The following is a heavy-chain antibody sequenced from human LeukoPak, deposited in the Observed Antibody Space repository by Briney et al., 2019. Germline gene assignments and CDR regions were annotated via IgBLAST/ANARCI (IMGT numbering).Heavy chain of an antibody. J-gene: IGHJ4*02. CDR2: INSGSTSP. D-gene: IGHD6-13*01. CDR1: GFIFSSYT. CDR3: ARDFLAAGDY. V-gene: IGHV3-21*01. Sequence: PGGSLRLSCEASGFIFSSYTMNWIRQAPGKGLEWVASINSGSTSPYYADSVKGRFTISRDDAKKPLYLQMTSLRVEDTSVYYCARDFLAAGDYWGQGTLVTVSS.